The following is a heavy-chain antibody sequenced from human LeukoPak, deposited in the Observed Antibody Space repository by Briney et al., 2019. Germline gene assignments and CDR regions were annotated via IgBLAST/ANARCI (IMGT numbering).Heavy chain of an antibody. CDR3: AREHTYYYDSSGGSNDAFDI. V-gene: IGHV1-69*04. J-gene: IGHJ3*02. CDR2: IIPILGIA. Sequence: ASVKVSCKASGGTFSSYAISWVRQAPGQGLEWMGRIIPILGIANYAQKFQGRVTMTRDTSTSTVYMELSSLRSEDTAVYYCAREHTYYYDSSGGSNDAFDIWGQGTMVTVSS. D-gene: IGHD3-22*01. CDR1: GGTFSSYA.